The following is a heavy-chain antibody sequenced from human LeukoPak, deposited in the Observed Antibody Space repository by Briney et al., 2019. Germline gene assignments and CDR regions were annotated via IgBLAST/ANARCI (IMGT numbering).Heavy chain of an antibody. D-gene: IGHD3-3*01. CDR2: MNPNSGNT. V-gene: IGHV1-8*01. J-gene: IGHJ6*03. CDR1: GYTFTSYD. Sequence: ASVKVSCKASGYTFTSYDINWVRQATGQGLEWMGWMNPNSGNTGYAQKFQGSVTMTRNTSISTAYMELSSLRSEDTAVYYCARAIYGAFWSGYYLGYYYYYMDVWGKGTTVTVSS. CDR3: ARAIYGAFWSGYYLGYYYYYMDV.